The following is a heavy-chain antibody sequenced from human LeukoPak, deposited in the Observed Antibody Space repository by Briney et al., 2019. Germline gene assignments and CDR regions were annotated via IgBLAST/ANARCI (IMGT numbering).Heavy chain of an antibody. V-gene: IGHV3-11*06. CDR3: ARADDFWSGYTHYYYYYMDV. CDR1: GFTFGDYY. Sequence: GGSLRLSCAASGFTFGDYYMSWIRQAPGKGLEWVSSISSSSSYIYYADSVKGRFTISRDNAKNSLYLQMNSLRAEDTAVYYCARADDFWSGYTHYYYYYMDVWGKGTTVTVSS. CDR2: ISSSSSYI. D-gene: IGHD3-3*01. J-gene: IGHJ6*03.